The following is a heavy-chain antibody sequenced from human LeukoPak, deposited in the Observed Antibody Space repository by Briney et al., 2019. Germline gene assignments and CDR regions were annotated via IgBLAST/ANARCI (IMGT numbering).Heavy chain of an antibody. CDR2: ISGSGDST. CDR1: GFTFSSYA. Sequence: GGSLTLTCAASGFTFSSYAMSWVRQAPGKGLEWVSAISGSGDSTYYADSVKGRFTISRDNSKNTLYLQMNSLRAEDTAVYYCAKDRGSGSFIDWAQRTLVTVSS. CDR3: AKDRGSGSFID. D-gene: IGHD3-10*01. V-gene: IGHV3-23*01. J-gene: IGHJ4*02.